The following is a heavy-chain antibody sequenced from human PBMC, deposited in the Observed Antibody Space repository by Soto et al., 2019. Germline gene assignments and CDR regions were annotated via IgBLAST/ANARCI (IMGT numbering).Heavy chain of an antibody. CDR3: ATTILIRAAAGTVSNWFDP. J-gene: IGHJ5*02. D-gene: IGHD6-13*01. V-gene: IGHV4-31*03. Sequence: SETLSLTCTVSGGSISSGGDYWSWIRQHPGKGLEWIGYIYYSGSTYYNPSLKSRVTISVDTSKNQFSLKLSSVTAADTAVYYCATTILIRAAAGTVSNWFDPWGQGTLVTVSS. CDR2: IYYSGST. CDR1: GGSISSGGDY.